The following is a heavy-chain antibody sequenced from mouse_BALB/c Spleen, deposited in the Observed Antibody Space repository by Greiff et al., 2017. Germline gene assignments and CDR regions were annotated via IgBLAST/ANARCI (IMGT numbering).Heavy chain of an antibody. V-gene: IGHV5-4*02. D-gene: IGHD1-2*01. J-gene: IGHJ3*01. CDR3: AREGNYGSAWFAY. CDR2: ISDGGSYT. Sequence: EVKLMESGGGLVKPGGSLKLSCAASGFTFSDYYMYWVRQTPEKRLEWVATISDGGSYTYYPDSVKGRFTISRDNAKNNLYLQMSSLKSEDTAMYYCAREGNYGSAWFAYWGQGTLVTVSA. CDR1: GFTFSDYY.